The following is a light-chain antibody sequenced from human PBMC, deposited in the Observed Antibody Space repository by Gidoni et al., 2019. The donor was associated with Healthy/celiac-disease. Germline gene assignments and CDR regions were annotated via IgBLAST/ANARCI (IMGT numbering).Light chain of an antibody. CDR3: MQALQTPHR. J-gene: IGKJ1*01. V-gene: IGKV2-28*01. Sequence: DIVMTQSPLSLPVTPGEQASISCRSSQSLLHSNGYNYLDWYLQKPGQSPQLLIYLGSNRASGVPDRFSGSGSGTDFTLKISRVEAEDVGVYYCMQALQTPHRFXQXTKVEIK. CDR2: LGS. CDR1: QSLLHSNGYNY.